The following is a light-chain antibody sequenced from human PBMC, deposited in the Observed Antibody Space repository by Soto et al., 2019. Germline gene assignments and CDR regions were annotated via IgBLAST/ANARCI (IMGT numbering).Light chain of an antibody. CDR1: QSVSNN. V-gene: IGKV3-15*01. Sequence: EIVMTQSPATLSVSPGERATLSCRASQSVSNNFAWYQQKPGQAPRLLIFGASTRATGIPARFSGSGCGTEFTLTIISLQSQDFVVYYCQQYNTWSPLAFGGGTKVEIK. CDR2: GAS. CDR3: QQYNTWSPLA. J-gene: IGKJ4*01.